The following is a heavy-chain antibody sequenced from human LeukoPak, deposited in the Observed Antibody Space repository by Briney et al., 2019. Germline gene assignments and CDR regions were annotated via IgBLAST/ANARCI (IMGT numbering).Heavy chain of an antibody. CDR1: GGTFSSYA. J-gene: IGHJ4*02. CDR3: ASLSYGYSSAAGRNY. D-gene: IGHD5-18*01. V-gene: IGHV1-69*13. Sequence: SVKVSCKASGGTFSSYAISWVRQAPGQGLEWMGGIIPTFGTANYAQKFQGRVTITADESTSTAYMELSSLRSEDTAVYYCASLSYGYSSAAGRNYWGQGTLVTVSS. CDR2: IIPTFGTA.